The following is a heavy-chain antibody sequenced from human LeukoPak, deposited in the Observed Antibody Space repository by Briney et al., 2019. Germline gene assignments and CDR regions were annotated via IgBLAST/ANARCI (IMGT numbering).Heavy chain of an antibody. CDR3: VKDGHCTTTTCSSHWFDP. CDR1: GFTFSNAW. J-gene: IGHJ5*02. V-gene: IGHV3-15*01. D-gene: IGHD2-2*03. CDR2: IKSKTDGGTT. Sequence: GGSLRLSCAASGFTFSNAWMSWVRQAPGKGLEWVGRIKSKTDGGTTDYAAPVKGRFTISRDDSKNTLYLQMNRLRAEDTAVYYCVKDGHCTTTTCSSHWFDPWGQGTRVTVSS.